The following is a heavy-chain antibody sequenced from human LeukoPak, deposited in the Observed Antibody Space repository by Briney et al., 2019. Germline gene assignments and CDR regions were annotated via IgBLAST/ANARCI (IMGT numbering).Heavy chain of an antibody. J-gene: IGHJ5*02. CDR3: ARPVSSGWYHGWFDP. Sequence: SETLSLTCTVSGGSISSSSYYWGWIRQPPGKGLEWIGSIYYSGSTYYNPSLKSRVTISVDTSKNQFSLKLSSVTAADTAVYYCARPVSSGWYHGWFDPWGQGTLVTVSS. CDR2: IYYSGST. CDR1: GGSISSSSYY. V-gene: IGHV4-39*01. D-gene: IGHD6-19*01.